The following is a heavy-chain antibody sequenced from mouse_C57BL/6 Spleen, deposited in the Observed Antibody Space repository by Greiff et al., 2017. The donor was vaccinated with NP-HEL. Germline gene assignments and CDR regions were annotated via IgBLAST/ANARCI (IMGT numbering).Heavy chain of an antibody. J-gene: IGHJ4*01. CDR1: GFTFTDYY. CDR3: ARSHYGSHAMDY. D-gene: IGHD1-1*01. Sequence: EVQVVESGGGLVQPGGSLSLSCAASGFTFTDYYMSWVRQPPGKALEWLGFIRNKANGYTTEYSASVKGRFTISRDNSQSILYLQMNALRAEDSATYYCARSHYGSHAMDYWGQGTSVTVSS. CDR2: IRNKANGYTT. V-gene: IGHV7-3*01.